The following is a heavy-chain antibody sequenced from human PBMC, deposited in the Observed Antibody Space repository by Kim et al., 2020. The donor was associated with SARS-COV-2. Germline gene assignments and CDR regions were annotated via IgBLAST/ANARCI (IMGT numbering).Heavy chain of an antibody. V-gene: IGHV3-11*01. CDR1: GFTFSDYY. D-gene: IGHD6-6*01. CDR3: ARGYPRKYSSSSVLF. J-gene: IGHJ4*02. Sequence: GGSLRLSCAASGFTFSDYYMSWIRQAPGKGLEWVSYISSSGSTIYYADSVKGRFTISRDNAKNSLYLQMNSLRAEDTAVYYCARGYPRKYSSSSVLFWGQGTLVTVSS. CDR2: ISSSGSTI.